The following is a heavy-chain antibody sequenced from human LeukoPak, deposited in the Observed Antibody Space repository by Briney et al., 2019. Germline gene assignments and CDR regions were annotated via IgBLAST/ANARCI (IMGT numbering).Heavy chain of an antibody. CDR1: GFTFDDYG. D-gene: IGHD1-26*01. V-gene: IGHV3-20*04. CDR2: INWNGGRT. Sequence: GGSLRLSCAASGFTFDDYGMSWVRQAPGKGLEWVSDINWNGGRTGYTDSVKGRFTISRDKAKNSLYLQMNSLRAEDTALYYCARVIVGATRWFDPWGEGTLVTVSS. J-gene: IGHJ5*02. CDR3: ARVIVGATRWFDP.